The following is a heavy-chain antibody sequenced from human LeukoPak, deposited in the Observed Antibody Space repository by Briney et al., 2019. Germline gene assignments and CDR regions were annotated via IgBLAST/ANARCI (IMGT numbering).Heavy chain of an antibody. CDR2: IDPSDSYT. Sequence: GESLKISCKGSGYNITTYWISWVRQMPGKGLEWMGRIDPSDSYTNYSPSFQGHVTISADKSISTAYLQWSSLKASDTAMYYCARRPSGMDVWGQGITVTVSS. CDR1: GYNITTYW. V-gene: IGHV5-10-1*01. D-gene: IGHD6-6*01. J-gene: IGHJ6*02. CDR3: ARRPSGMDV.